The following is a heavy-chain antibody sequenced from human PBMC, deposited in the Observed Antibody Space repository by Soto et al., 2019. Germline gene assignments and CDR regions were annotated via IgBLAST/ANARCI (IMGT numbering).Heavy chain of an antibody. CDR3: AREVVTTKWYFDN. Sequence: QAQLMESGGGVVPPGESLRLSYATSGFTFSSYSMHWFRQSPGKGLEWVAVTSSDGGVKFYADSVKGRFTISRDNSRNTLYLQMNNLRTEDTAVYYCAREVVTTKWYFDNWGQGILVTVSS. CDR2: TSSDGGVK. V-gene: IGHV3-30-3*01. J-gene: IGHJ4*02. CDR1: GFTFSSYS. D-gene: IGHD1-1*01.